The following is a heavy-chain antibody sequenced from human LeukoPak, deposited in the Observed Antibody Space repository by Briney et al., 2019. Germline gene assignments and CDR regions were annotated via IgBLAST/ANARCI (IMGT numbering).Heavy chain of an antibody. CDR3: AQYDFWSGSNYYYGMDV. V-gene: IGHV4-34*01. Sequence: PSETLSLTCTVSGGSISSYYWSWIRQPPGKGLEWIGEINHSGSTNYNPSLKSRVTISVDTSKNQFSLKLSSVTAADTAVYYCAQYDFWSGSNYYYGMDVWGQGTTVTVSS. CDR2: INHSGST. D-gene: IGHD3-3*01. CDR1: GGSISSYY. J-gene: IGHJ6*02.